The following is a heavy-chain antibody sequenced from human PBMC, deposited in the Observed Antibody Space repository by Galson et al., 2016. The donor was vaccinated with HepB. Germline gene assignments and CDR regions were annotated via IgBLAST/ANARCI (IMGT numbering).Heavy chain of an antibody. CDR3: AILSVDVVMVRNGMDV. CDR1: GFTFSDFY. J-gene: IGHJ6*02. V-gene: IGHV3-11*04. Sequence: SLRLSCAASGFTFSDFYMTWSRQAPGKGLASVSYINSGSSIIYYTDSVMGRVTISRDNAKNTLYLQMNSLSVEDTAVYYCAILSVDVVMVRNGMDVWAKGPRSPSP. CDR2: INSGSSII. D-gene: IGHD5-18*01.